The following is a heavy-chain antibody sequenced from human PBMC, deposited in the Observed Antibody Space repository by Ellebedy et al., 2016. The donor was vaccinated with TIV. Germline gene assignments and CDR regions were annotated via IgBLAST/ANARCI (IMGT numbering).Heavy chain of an antibody. V-gene: IGHV6-1*01. Sequence: QTLSLTCAISGDSVSSSSAAWNWIRQSPSGGLEWLGRTYYRSKWYQDSALSVKGRITINPDTSKNQFSLQLNSVTPEDTAVYFCARDLGSRFPFDPWGQGTLVIVSS. CDR3: ARDLGSRFPFDP. D-gene: IGHD3-3*01. CDR1: GDSVSSSSAA. CDR2: TYYRSKWYQ. J-gene: IGHJ5*02.